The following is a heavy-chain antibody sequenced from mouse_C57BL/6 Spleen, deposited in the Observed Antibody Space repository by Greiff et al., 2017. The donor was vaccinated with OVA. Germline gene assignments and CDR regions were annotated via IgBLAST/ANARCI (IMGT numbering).Heavy chain of an antibody. CDR2: INPNNGGT. CDR3: ARSGWDESYFDY. D-gene: IGHD4-1*01. CDR1: GYTFTDYN. Sequence: VQLQQSGPELVKPGASVKMSCKASGYTFTDYNMHWVKQSHGKSLEWIGYINPNNGGTSYNQKFKGKATLTVNKSSSTAYMELRSLTSEDSAVYYCARSGWDESYFDYWGQGTTLTVSS. J-gene: IGHJ2*01. V-gene: IGHV1-22*01.